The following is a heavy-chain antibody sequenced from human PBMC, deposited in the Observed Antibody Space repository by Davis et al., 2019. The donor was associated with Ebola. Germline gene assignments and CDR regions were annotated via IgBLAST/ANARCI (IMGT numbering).Heavy chain of an antibody. D-gene: IGHD3-22*01. CDR2: IYYSGST. CDR1: GGSISSYY. CDR3: ARGPYYYDSSGYYYVRWFDP. J-gene: IGHJ5*02. V-gene: IGHV4-59*12. Sequence: MPGGSLRLSCTVSGGSISSYYWSWIRQPPGKGLEWIGYIYYSGSTYYNPSLKSRVTISVDTSKNQFSLKLSSVTAADTAVYYCARGPYYYDSSGYYYVRWFDPWGQGTLVTVSS.